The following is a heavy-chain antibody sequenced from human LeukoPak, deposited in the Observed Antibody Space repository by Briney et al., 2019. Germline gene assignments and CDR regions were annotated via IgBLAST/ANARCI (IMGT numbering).Heavy chain of an antibody. D-gene: IGHD1-26*01. CDR2: IYHSGNT. V-gene: IGHV4-38-2*02. CDR3: ARYSGSYPFDY. CDR1: GYSISSGYY. Sequence: PSETLSLTCTVSGYSISSGYYWGWIRQPPGKGLEWIGSIYHSGNTYYNPSLKSRVTISVDTSKNQFSLKLSSVTAADTAVYFCARYSGSYPFDYWGQGTLVTVSS. J-gene: IGHJ4*02.